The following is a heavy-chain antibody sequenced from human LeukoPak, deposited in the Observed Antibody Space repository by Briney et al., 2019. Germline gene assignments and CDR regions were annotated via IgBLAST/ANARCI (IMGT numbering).Heavy chain of an antibody. CDR2: IYYSGNT. Sequence: SQTLSLTCTVSGGSISSGGYYWSWIRQHPGKGLEWIGYIYYSGNTYYNPSLKSRVTISVDTSKNQFSLKLSSVTAADTAVYYCARGRPTGYYDSSGYYYARPPKVFDYWGQGTLVTVSS. J-gene: IGHJ4*02. D-gene: IGHD3-22*01. CDR3: ARGRPTGYYDSSGYYYARPPKVFDY. V-gene: IGHV4-31*03. CDR1: GGSISSGGYY.